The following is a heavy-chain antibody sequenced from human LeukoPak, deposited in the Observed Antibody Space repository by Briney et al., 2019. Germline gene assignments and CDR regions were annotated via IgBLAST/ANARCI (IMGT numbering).Heavy chain of an antibody. CDR2: ISYDGSNK. D-gene: IGHD3-10*01. CDR1: GFTFSSYA. J-gene: IGHJ3*02. Sequence: GGSLRLSCAASGFTFSSYAMHWVRQAPGKGLEWVAVISYDGSNKYYADSVKGRFTISRDNSKNTLYLQINSLRAEDTAIYYCGRGLRTFDIWGRGTMVAVSS. CDR3: GRGLRTFDI. V-gene: IGHV3-30-3*01.